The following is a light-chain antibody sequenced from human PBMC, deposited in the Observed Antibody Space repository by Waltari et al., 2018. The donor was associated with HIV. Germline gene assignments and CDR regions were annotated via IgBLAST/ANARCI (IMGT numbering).Light chain of an antibody. CDR1: QSISNY. Sequence: DIQMTQSPSSLSAAVGDRVTISCRASQSISNYLNWYQQKPGKAPELLVYAASSLQSGVPPRFSGSGSGTDFTLIISSLQREDFATYYCQQSYSTPRTFGQGTKVEIK. J-gene: IGKJ2*01. V-gene: IGKV1-39*01. CDR3: QQSYSTPRT. CDR2: AAS.